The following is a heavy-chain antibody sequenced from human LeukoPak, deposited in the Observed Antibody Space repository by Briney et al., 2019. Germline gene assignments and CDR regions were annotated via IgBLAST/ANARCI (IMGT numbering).Heavy chain of an antibody. Sequence: HSETLSLTCTVSGGSVSSGSYYWRWIRQPPGKGLEWIGYIYYSGSTNYNPSLKSRVTISVDTSKNQFSLKLSSVTAADTAVYYCARGLFGDAFDIWGQGTMVTVSS. CDR3: ARGLFGDAFDI. CDR1: GGSVSSGSYY. CDR2: IYYSGST. V-gene: IGHV4-61*01. D-gene: IGHD3-10*02. J-gene: IGHJ3*02.